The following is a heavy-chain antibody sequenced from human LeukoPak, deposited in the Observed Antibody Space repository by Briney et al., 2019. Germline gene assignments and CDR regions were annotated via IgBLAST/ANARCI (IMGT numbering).Heavy chain of an antibody. CDR2: ISAYNGNT. CDR1: GYTFTSYG. CDR3: ARGPRRTVVVPAAIRDYGMDV. Sequence: GASVKVSCKASGYTFTSYGISWVRQAPGQGLEWMGWISAYNGNTNYAQKLQGRVTMTTDTSTSTAYMELRSLRSDDTAVYYCARGPRRTVVVPAAIRDYGMDVWGQGTTVTVSS. J-gene: IGHJ6*02. V-gene: IGHV1-18*01. D-gene: IGHD2-2*01.